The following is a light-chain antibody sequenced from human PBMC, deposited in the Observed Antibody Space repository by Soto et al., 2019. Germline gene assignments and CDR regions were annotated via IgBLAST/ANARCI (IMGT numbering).Light chain of an antibody. CDR1: QSVSNSY. V-gene: IGKV3-20*01. CDR2: GAS. CDR3: QQYGSSWT. Sequence: EIVLTQSPGTLSLSPGVRATLSCRASQSVSNSYLAWYQQKPGQAPRLLIYGASSRATGIPDRFSGSGSGTDFTLTISRLEPEDFAVYYCQQYGSSWTFGQGTKVEIK. J-gene: IGKJ1*01.